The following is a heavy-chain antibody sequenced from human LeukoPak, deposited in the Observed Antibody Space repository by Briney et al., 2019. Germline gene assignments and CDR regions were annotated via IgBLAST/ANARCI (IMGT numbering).Heavy chain of an antibody. J-gene: IGHJ4*02. Sequence: GESLKISCKGSGYSFTSYWIGWVRRMPGKGLEWMGIIYPGDSDTRYSPSFQGQVTISADKSISTAYLQWSSLKASDTAMYYCARLSPSVGANPLAFDYWGQGTLVTVSS. CDR1: GYSFTSYW. V-gene: IGHV5-51*01. CDR3: ARLSPSVGANPLAFDY. CDR2: IYPGDSDT. D-gene: IGHD1-26*01.